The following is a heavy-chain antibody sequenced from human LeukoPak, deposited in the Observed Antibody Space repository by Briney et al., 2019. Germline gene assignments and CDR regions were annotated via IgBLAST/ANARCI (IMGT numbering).Heavy chain of an antibody. D-gene: IGHD6-13*01. Sequence: SETLSLTCTVSGGSISSYYWSWIRQPPGKGLEWIGYMYYSGSTNYNPSLKSRVTISVDTSKNQFSLKLSSVSAADTAVYYCARVVGDSSSWGPRWFDPWGQGTLVTVSS. CDR2: MYYSGST. CDR3: ARVVGDSSSWGPRWFDP. CDR1: GGSISSYY. V-gene: IGHV4-59*01. J-gene: IGHJ5*02.